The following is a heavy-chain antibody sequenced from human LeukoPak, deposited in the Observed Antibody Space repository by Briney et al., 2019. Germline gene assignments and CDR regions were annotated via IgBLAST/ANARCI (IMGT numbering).Heavy chain of an antibody. Sequence: GGSLRLSCAASGFIFSSYSMNWVRQAPGKGLEWVSYISSSSSTIYYADSVKGRFTISRDNSKDTLYLQMNSLRAEDTAVYYCARDLDYGDYPPAYWGQGTLVTVSS. D-gene: IGHD4-17*01. V-gene: IGHV3-48*01. CDR2: ISSSSSTI. CDR1: GFIFSSYS. CDR3: ARDLDYGDYPPAY. J-gene: IGHJ4*02.